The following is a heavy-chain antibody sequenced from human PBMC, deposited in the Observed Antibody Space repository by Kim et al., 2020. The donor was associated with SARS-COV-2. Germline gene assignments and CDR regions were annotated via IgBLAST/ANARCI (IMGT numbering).Heavy chain of an antibody. Sequence: GGSLRLSCAASGFTFSNAWMSWVRQAPGKGLEWVGRIKSKTDGGTTDYAAPVKGRFTISRDDSKNTLYLQMNSLKTEDTAVYYCTTDLVPTPSAVVTSDEYFQHWGQGTLVTVSS. CDR2: IKSKTDGGTT. CDR3: TTDLVPTPSAVVTSDEYFQH. CDR1: GFTFSNAW. D-gene: IGHD2-15*01. V-gene: IGHV3-15*01. J-gene: IGHJ1*01.